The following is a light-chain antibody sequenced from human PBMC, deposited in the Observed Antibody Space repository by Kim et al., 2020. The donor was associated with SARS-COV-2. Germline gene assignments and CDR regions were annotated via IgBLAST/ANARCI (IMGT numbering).Light chain of an antibody. CDR3: QQYNRWPPRT. CDR1: QSVSSD. V-gene: IGKV3-15*01. J-gene: IGKJ1*01. Sequence: EIVMTQSPATLSLSPGERATLSCRASQSVSSDLAWYQHKPGQAPRLLIYGASTRATGIPARFSGSGSGTEFTLTINSLQFEDFAVYYCQQYNRWPPRTFGQGTKVDIK. CDR2: GAS.